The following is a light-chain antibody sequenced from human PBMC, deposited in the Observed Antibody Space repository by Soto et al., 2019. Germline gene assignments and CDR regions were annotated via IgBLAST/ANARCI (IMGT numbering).Light chain of an antibody. Sequence: DIQLTQSPSSLSASVGDRVTITCRASQGIIDYLAWYQQKPGKAPKLLIYAASTLQSGVPSRFSGSGAGPDFTRTISSLQPEDVATYYRQKYNSAPRTFGQGTKVESK. CDR3: QKYNSAPRT. V-gene: IGKV1-27*01. CDR2: AAS. J-gene: IGKJ1*01. CDR1: QGIIDY.